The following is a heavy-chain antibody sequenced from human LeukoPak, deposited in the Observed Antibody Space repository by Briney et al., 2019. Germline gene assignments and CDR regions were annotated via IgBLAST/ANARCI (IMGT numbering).Heavy chain of an antibody. J-gene: IGHJ3*02. V-gene: IGHV4-34*01. CDR3: ARVHCTNGVCYAFDI. CDR1: GGSFSGYY. D-gene: IGHD2-8*01. CDR2: INHSGST. Sequence: SSETLSLTCAVYGGSFSGYYWSWIRQPPGKGLEWIGEINHSGSTNYNPSLKSRVTISVDTSKNQFSLKLSSVTAADTAVYYCARVHCTNGVCYAFDIWGQGTMVTVSS.